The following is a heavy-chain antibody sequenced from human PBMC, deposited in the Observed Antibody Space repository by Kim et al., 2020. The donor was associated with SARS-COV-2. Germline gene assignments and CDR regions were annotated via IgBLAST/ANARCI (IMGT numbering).Heavy chain of an antibody. CDR3: ARDRRAGIAAAGRRAPNNWFDP. J-gene: IGHJ5*02. CDR2: INHSGST. V-gene: IGHV4-34*01. CDR1: GGSFSGYY. Sequence: SETLSLTCAVYGGSFSGYYWSWIRQPPGKGLEWIGEINHSGSTNYNPSLKSRVTISVDTSKNQFSLKLSSVTAADTAVYYCARDRRAGIAAAGRRAPNNWFDPWGQGTLVTVSS. D-gene: IGHD6-13*01.